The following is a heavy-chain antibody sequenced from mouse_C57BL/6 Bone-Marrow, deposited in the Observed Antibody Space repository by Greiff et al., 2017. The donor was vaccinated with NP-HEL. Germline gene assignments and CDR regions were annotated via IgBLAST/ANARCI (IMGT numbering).Heavy chain of an antibody. V-gene: IGHV5-12*01. Sequence: DVMLVESGGGLVQPGGSLKLSCAASGFTFSDYYMYWVRQTPEKRLEWVAYISNGGGSTYYPDTVKGRFTISRDNAKNTLYLQMSRLKSEDTAMYYCARAVYDYWYFDVWGTGTTVTVSS. CDR1: GFTFSDYY. J-gene: IGHJ1*03. CDR3: ARAVYDYWYFDV. D-gene: IGHD2-3*01. CDR2: ISNGGGST.